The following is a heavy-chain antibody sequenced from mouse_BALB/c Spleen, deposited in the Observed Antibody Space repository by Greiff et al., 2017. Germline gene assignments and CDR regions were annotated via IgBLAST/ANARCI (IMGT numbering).Heavy chain of an antibody. D-gene: IGHD2-3*01. CDR2: IYPGSGST. V-gene: IGHV1S22*01. J-gene: IGHJ2*01. CDR1: GYTFTSYW. Sequence: LQQPGSELVRPGASVKLSCKASGYTFTSYWMHWVKQRPGQGLEWIGNIYPGSGSTNYDEKFKSKATLTVDTSSSTAYMQLSSLTSEDSAVYYCTRYDGYYVYYFDYWGQGTTLTVSS. CDR3: TRYDGYYVYYFDY.